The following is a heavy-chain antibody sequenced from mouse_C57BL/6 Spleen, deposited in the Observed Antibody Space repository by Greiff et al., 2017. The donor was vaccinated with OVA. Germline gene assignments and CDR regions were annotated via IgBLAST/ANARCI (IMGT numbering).Heavy chain of an antibody. CDR3: ARPDYGNYVWFAY. CDR1: GFTFSDYY. CDR2: ISNGGGST. D-gene: IGHD2-1*01. Sequence: EVQVVESGGGLVQPGGSLKLSCAASGFTFSDYYMYWVRQTPEKRLEWVAYISNGGGSTYYPDTVKGRFTISRDNAKNTLYLQMSRLKSEDTAMYYCARPDYGNYVWFAYWGQGTLVTVSA. J-gene: IGHJ3*01. V-gene: IGHV5-12*01.